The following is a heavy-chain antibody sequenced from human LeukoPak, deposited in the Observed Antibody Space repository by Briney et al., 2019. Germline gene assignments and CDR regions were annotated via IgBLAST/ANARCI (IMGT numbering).Heavy chain of an antibody. CDR2: IYSGGGYT. CDR3: ASGEAYYDFWSGYKAFDY. Sequence: ASVKVSCKASGYNFNTDNMHWMRQAPGQRLEWMGIIYSGGGYTSAQKFQGRVTMTRDTSTSTVYMELSSLRSEDTAVYYCASGEAYYDFWSGYKAFDYWGQGTLVTVSS. J-gene: IGHJ4*02. D-gene: IGHD3-3*01. V-gene: IGHV1-46*02. CDR1: GYNFNTDN.